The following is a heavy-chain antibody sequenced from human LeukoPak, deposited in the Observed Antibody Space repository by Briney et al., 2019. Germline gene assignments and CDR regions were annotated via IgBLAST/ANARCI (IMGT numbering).Heavy chain of an antibody. V-gene: IGHV3-30*02. D-gene: IGHD3-10*01. CDR2: IWYDGSNK. Sequence: GGSLRLSCAASGFTFSSYGMHWVRRAPGKGLEWVAVIWYDGSNKYYADSVKGRFTISRDNSKNTLYLQMNSLRAEDTAVYYCAKFSGNPIALDYWGQGTLVTVSS. J-gene: IGHJ4*02. CDR1: GFTFSSYG. CDR3: AKFSGNPIALDY.